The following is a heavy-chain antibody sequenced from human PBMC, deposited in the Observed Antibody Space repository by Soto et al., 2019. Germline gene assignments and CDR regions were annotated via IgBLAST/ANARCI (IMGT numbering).Heavy chain of an antibody. V-gene: IGHV4-39*01. CDR3: ARHGDFWSGSQGYNWFDP. J-gene: IGHJ5*02. CDR1: DGSIVSSNYY. CDR2: LYYTGSA. D-gene: IGHD3-3*01. Sequence: PSVTLSHKSTVSDGSIVSSNYYWGRILQPKGLGLEWIGSLYYTGSANYNPSLKSRVTITVDTSKNQFSLELTSVTAADTAVYYCARHGDFWSGSQGYNWFDPWGQGTLVTVSS.